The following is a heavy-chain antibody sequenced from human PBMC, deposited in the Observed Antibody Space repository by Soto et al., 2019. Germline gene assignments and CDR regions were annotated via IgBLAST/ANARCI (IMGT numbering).Heavy chain of an antibody. CDR3: AKKSREVEMATTHSPYFDY. CDR1: GFTFSSYA. CDR2: ISGSGGST. J-gene: IGHJ4*02. Sequence: PGGSLRLSCAASGFTFSSYAMSWVRQAPGKGLEWVSAISGSGGSTYYADSVKGRFTISRDNSKNTLYLQMNSLRAEDTAVYYCAKKSREVEMATTHSPYFDYWGQGTLVTVSS. V-gene: IGHV3-23*01. D-gene: IGHD5-12*01.